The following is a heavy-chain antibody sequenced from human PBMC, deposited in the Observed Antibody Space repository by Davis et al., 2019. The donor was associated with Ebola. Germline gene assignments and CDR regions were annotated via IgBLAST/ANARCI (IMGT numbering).Heavy chain of an antibody. Sequence: AASVKVSCKASGYTFTSYGISWVRQAPGQGLECMGWISAYNGNTNYAQKLQGRVTMTTDTSTSTAYMELRSLRSDDTAVYYCARAALAAAGTFWYFDLWGRGTLVTVSS. CDR2: ISAYNGNT. V-gene: IGHV1-18*04. D-gene: IGHD6-13*01. J-gene: IGHJ2*01. CDR3: ARAALAAAGTFWYFDL. CDR1: GYTFTSYG.